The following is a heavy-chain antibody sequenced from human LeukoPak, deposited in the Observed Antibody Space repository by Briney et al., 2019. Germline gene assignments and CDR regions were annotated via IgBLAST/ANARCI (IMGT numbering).Heavy chain of an antibody. Sequence: AGGSLRLSCAASGFSFSSYWMYWVRQAPGKGLVWVARIRFDGAITRYADSVKGRFIISRDNVKSTVDPQMSSLGAEDTALYYCARGTAAEGSVAIDHWGQGSLVTVSS. CDR1: GFSFSSYW. V-gene: IGHV3-74*01. D-gene: IGHD6-13*01. J-gene: IGHJ4*02. CDR3: ARGTAAEGSVAIDH. CDR2: IRFDGAIT.